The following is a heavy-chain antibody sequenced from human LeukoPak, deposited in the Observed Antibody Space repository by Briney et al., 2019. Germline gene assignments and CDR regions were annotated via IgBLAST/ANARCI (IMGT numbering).Heavy chain of an antibody. CDR1: GFIFNNYA. CDR2: ISWNSGSI. D-gene: IGHD6-19*01. Sequence: GGSLRLSCAGSGFIFNNYAMHWVRQPPGKGLEWVSGISWNSGSIDYADSVKGRFAISRDNAKNSLYLQMNSLRVEDTAFYYCAKDNRRHYTSGPNPDPLHWGQGALVTVSS. V-gene: IGHV3-9*01. CDR3: AKDNRRHYTSGPNPDPLH. J-gene: IGHJ4*02.